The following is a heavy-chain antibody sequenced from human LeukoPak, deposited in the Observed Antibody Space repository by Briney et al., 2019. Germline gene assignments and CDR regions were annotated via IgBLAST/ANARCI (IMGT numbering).Heavy chain of an antibody. CDR3: ARGPRYYYDSSGYYQDFDY. J-gene: IGHJ4*02. D-gene: IGHD3-22*01. Sequence: SETLSLTCTVSGGSISSSSYYWGWIRQPPGKGLEWIGSICYSGSTYYNPSLKSRVTISVDTSKNQFSLKLSSVTAADTAVYYCARGPRYYYDSSGYYQDFDYWGQGTLVTVSS. V-gene: IGHV4-39*01. CDR1: GGSISSSSYY. CDR2: ICYSGST.